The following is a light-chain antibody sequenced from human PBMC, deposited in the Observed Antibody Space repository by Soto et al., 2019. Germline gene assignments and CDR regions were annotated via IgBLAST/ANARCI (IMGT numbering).Light chain of an antibody. CDR3: SSYTSSSTPV. Sequence: QSALTQPPSASGSPGQSVTISCTGTSSDVGAYKYVSWHQQHPGKAPKLLIYEVSNRPSGVSNRFSGSKSGNTASLTISGLQAEDEADYYCSSYTSSSTPVFGTGTKLTVL. CDR2: EVS. J-gene: IGLJ1*01. CDR1: SSDVGAYKY. V-gene: IGLV2-14*01.